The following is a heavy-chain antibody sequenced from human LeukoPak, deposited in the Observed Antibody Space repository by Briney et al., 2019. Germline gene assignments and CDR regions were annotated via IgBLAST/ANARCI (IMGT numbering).Heavy chain of an antibody. CDR1: GYTFTGYY. D-gene: IGHD1-26*01. Sequence: ASVKVSCKASGYTFTGYYMHWVRQAHGQGLEWMGWINPNSGGTNYAQKFQGRVTMTRDTSISTAYMELSRLRSDDTAVYYCARVGGRYNWFDPWGQGTLVTVSS. V-gene: IGHV1-2*02. CDR3: ARVGGRYNWFDP. CDR2: INPNSGGT. J-gene: IGHJ5*02.